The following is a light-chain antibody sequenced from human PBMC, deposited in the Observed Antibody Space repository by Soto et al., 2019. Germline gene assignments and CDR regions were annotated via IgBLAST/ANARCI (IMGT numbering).Light chain of an antibody. Sequence: QSALTQPPSASGTPGQRVTISCSGSSSNIGSNYVYWYQQLPGTAPKLLIYRNNQRPSGVPDRFSGSKSGTSASLAISGLRSEDEADYYCAAWDDSLSGPMVFGGGTKLTV. CDR3: AAWDDSLSGPMV. V-gene: IGLV1-47*01. J-gene: IGLJ2*01. CDR2: RNN. CDR1: SSNIGSNY.